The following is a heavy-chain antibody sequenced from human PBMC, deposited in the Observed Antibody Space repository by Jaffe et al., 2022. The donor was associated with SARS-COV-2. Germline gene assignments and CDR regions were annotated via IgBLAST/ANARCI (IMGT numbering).Heavy chain of an antibody. D-gene: IGHD2-2*01. CDR2: IRSKAYGGTT. CDR1: GFTFGDYA. J-gene: IGHJ4*02. Sequence: EVQLVESGGGLVQPGRSLRLSCTASGFTFGDYAMSWFRQAPGKGLEWVGFIRSKAYGGTTEYAASVKGRFTISRDDSKSIAYLQMNSLKTEDTAVYYCTRVRCSSTSCYGGGYDYFDYWGQGTLVTVSS. CDR3: TRVRCSSTSCYGGGYDYFDY. V-gene: IGHV3-49*03.